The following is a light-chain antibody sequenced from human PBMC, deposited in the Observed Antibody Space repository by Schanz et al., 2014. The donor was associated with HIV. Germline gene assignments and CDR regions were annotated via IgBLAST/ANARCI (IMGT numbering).Light chain of an antibody. CDR1: SSDVGSYIY. CDR3: SSYAGTNNFWV. Sequence: QSVLTQPPSASGSPGQSVTISCTGTSSDVGSYIYVSWYQQHPGKAPKLMIYDVSNRPSGVPDRFSGSKSGNTASLTVSGLQAEDEADYYCSSYAGTNNFWVFGGGTKLTVL. J-gene: IGLJ3*02. V-gene: IGLV2-8*01. CDR2: DVS.